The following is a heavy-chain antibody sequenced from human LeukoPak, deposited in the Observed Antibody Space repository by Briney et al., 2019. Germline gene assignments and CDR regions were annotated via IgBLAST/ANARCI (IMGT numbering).Heavy chain of an antibody. CDR3: ARRTVTRYAWYFDL. J-gene: IGHJ2*01. D-gene: IGHD4-17*01. Sequence: GEPLKISCQGSGYSFTSYWIGWVRQLPGKGLEWMRIIYPGDSDTRYSPSFQGQVTISADKSISTAYLQWSSLKASDTAMYYCARRTVTRYAWYFDLWGRGTLVTVSS. CDR2: IYPGDSDT. CDR1: GYSFTSYW. V-gene: IGHV5-51*01.